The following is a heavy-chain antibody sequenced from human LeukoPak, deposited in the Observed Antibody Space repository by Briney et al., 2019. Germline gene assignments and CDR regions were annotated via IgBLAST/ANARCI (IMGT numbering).Heavy chain of an antibody. CDR3: ARESDPEYYDFWSGYYEPKNWFDP. Sequence: ASVKVSCKASGYTFTSYYMHWVRQAPGRGLEWMGIINPSGGSTSYAQKFQGRVTMTTDTSTSTAYMELRSLRSDDTAVYYCARESDPEYYDFWSGYYEPKNWFDPWGRGTLVTVSS. V-gene: IGHV1-46*01. CDR2: INPSGGST. J-gene: IGHJ5*02. CDR1: GYTFTSYY. D-gene: IGHD3-3*01.